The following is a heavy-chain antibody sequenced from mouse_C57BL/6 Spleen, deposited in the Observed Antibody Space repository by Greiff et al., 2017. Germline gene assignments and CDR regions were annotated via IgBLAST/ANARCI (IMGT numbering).Heavy chain of an antibody. Sequence: QVQLKQPGAELVKPGASVKLSCKASGYTFTSYWMHWVKQRPGQGLEWIGMIHPNSGSTNYNEKFKSKATLTVDKSSSTAYMQLSSLTSEDSAVYYCARDYGRFYYFDYWGQGTTLTVSS. D-gene: IGHD1-1*01. V-gene: IGHV1-64*01. CDR3: ARDYGRFYYFDY. CDR2: IHPNSGST. CDR1: GYTFTSYW. J-gene: IGHJ2*01.